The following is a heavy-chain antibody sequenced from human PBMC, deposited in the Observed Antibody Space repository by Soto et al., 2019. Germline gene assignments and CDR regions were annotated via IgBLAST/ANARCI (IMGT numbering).Heavy chain of an antibody. CDR1: GGSFSGYY. CDR3: ARETVRYCSGGSCYSRWFDP. V-gene: IGHV4-34*01. CDR2: INHSGST. J-gene: IGHJ5*02. Sequence: QVQLQQWGAGLLKPSETLSLTCAVYGGSFSGYYWSWIRQPPGKGLEWIGEINHSGSTNYNPSLKSRVTISVDTSKNQLSLKLSSVTAADTAVYYCARETVRYCSGGSCYSRWFDPWGQGTLVTVSS. D-gene: IGHD2-15*01.